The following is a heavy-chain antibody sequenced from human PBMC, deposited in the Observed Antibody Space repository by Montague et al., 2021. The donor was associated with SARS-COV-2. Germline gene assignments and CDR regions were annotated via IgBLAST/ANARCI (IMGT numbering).Heavy chain of an antibody. CDR3: ALVGPTFEI. Sequence: SETLSLTCSVGGSFAGSSYNWLRQTPGKGLEWIGEIYYSGATDHNPSLKSRVTISVDTSKDQFSLILSSVTAADTAVYYCALVGPTFEIWGQGTMVTVSS. D-gene: IGHD2-15*01. J-gene: IGHJ3*02. V-gene: IGHV4-34*01. CDR1: GGSFAGSS. CDR2: IYYSGAT.